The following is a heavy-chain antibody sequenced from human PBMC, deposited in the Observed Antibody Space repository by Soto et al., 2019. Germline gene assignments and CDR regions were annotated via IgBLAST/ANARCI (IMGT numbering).Heavy chain of an antibody. CDR1: GDSVSSNSAT. CDR3: ARESPVLGSGHWSWFDP. V-gene: IGHV6-1*01. CDR2: TYYRSKWYN. D-gene: IGHD2-15*01. J-gene: IGHJ5*02. Sequence: SQTHSLTCAISGDSVSSNSATSNSIRQSPSRGLEWLGRTYYRSKWYNDYAVSVKSRITINPDTSKNQFSLQLNSVTPEDTAVYYCARESPVLGSGHWSWFDPWGQGTLVTV.